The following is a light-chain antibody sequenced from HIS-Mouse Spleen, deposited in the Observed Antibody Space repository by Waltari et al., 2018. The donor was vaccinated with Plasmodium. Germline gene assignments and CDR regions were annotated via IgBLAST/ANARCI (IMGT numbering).Light chain of an antibody. J-gene: IGKJ4*01. CDR1: QCVSSY. Sequence: EIVLTQSPATLSLSPGESATLSCRASQCVSSYLAWYQQKPGQPPGLLIYDASNRATGSPARFSGSGSGTDFTLTISSLEPEDFAVYYCQQRSNWPPLTFGGGTKVEIK. CDR2: DAS. CDR3: QQRSNWPPLT. V-gene: IGKV3-11*01.